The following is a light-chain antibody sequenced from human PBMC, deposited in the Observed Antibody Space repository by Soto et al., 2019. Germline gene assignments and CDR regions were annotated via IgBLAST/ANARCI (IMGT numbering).Light chain of an antibody. J-gene: IGLJ1*01. CDR3: CSYGGSGDYV. Sequence: QSALTQPASVSGSPGQSITISCTGTSSDVGSFNLVSWYQQHPDKAPKLMIYEVTKRPAGVSNRFSASKSGNTATLTISGLQADDEADDYCCSYGGSGDYVFGAGTKLTVL. CDR1: SSDVGSFNL. CDR2: EVT. V-gene: IGLV2-23*02.